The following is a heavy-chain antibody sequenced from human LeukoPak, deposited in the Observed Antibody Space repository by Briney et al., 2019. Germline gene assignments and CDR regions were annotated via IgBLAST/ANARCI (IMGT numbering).Heavy chain of an antibody. CDR2: ISGSGGST. V-gene: IGHV3-23*01. CDR1: GFTFSSYA. Sequence: GGSLRLSCAASGFTFSSYAMSWIRQAPGKGLEWVSAISGSGGSTYYGDSVKGRFTISRDNSKNTLYLQMNSLRAEDTAVYYCANDGAYYDINSYAFDIWGQGTMVTVSS. CDR3: ANDGAYYDINSYAFDI. J-gene: IGHJ3*02. D-gene: IGHD3-22*01.